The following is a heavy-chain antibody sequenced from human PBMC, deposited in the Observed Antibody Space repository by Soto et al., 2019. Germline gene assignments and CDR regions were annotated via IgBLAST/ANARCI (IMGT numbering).Heavy chain of an antibody. Sequence: QVQLQESGPGLVKPSQTLSLTCTVSGGSISSGDYYWSWIRQPPGKGLEWIGYIYYSGSTYYNPSLKSRVTISVDTSKNQFSLKLSSVTAADTAVYYCARERVTTETNYYYYYYYYGMDVWGQGTTVTVSS. D-gene: IGHD4-17*01. J-gene: IGHJ6*02. V-gene: IGHV4-30-4*01. CDR2: IYYSGST. CDR1: GGSISSGDYY. CDR3: ARERVTTETNYYYYYYYYGMDV.